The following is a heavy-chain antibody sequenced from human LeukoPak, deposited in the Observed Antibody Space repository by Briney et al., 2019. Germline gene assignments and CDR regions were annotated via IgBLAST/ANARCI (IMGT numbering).Heavy chain of an antibody. CDR3: ARVAYYYDSAGFYLNYYYGMDV. CDR2: MNPKSGRT. J-gene: IGHJ6*02. V-gene: IGHV1-8*02. D-gene: IGHD3-22*01. CDR1: GYTFTSYG. Sequence: ASVKVSCKASGYTFTSYGISWVRQAPGQGLEWMGWMNPKSGRTGYAQKFQGRVTMTRDTSINTAYMELSSLRSEDTAVYYCARVAYYYDSAGFYLNYYYGMDVWGQGTTVTASS.